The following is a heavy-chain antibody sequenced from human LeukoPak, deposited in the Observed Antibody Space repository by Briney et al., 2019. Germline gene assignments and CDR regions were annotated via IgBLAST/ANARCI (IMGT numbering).Heavy chain of an antibody. J-gene: IGHJ5*02. CDR1: GGTFSSYA. Sequence: ASVQVSCQASGGTFSSYAISWVRQAPGQGLEWMGGIIPIFGTANYAQKFQGRVTITADESTSTAYMELSSLRSEDTAVYYCARGALGYCSSTSCYMRWFDPWGQGTLVTVSS. D-gene: IGHD2-2*02. CDR3: ARGALGYCSSTSCYMRWFDP. V-gene: IGHV1-69*13. CDR2: IIPIFGTA.